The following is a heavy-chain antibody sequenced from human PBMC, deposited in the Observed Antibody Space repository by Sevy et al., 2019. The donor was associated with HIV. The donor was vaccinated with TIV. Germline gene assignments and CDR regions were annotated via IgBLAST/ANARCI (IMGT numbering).Heavy chain of an antibody. CDR3: AYSVWPIDY. CDR1: GFTFSSYA. Sequence: GGSLRLSCAASGFTFSSYAMSWVRQAPGKGLEWVSTVSGSGDKTYYADSVKGRFTISRDNSKSTLFLQMNSLRAEDTAVYYCAYSVWPIDYWGQGTLVTVSS. CDR2: VSGSGDKT. D-gene: IGHD6-19*01. V-gene: IGHV3-23*01. J-gene: IGHJ4*02.